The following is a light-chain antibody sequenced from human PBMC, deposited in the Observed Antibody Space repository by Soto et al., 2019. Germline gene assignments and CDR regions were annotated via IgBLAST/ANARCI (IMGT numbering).Light chain of an antibody. Sequence: EIVMTQSPATLSVSPVERATLCCRASQSVSSNLAWYQQKPGQAPRLLIYGASTRATGIPARFSGSGSGTEFTLTISSLQSEDFAVYYCQQYNNWPQTFGQGTKVDIK. CDR2: GAS. CDR3: QQYNNWPQT. J-gene: IGKJ1*01. CDR1: QSVSSN. V-gene: IGKV3-15*01.